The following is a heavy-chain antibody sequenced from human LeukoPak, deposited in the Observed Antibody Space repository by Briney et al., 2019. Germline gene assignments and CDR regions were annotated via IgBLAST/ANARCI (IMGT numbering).Heavy chain of an antibody. V-gene: IGHV1-2*02. CDR1: GYTFTGYY. J-gene: IGHJ5*02. Sequence: ASVKVSCKASGYTFTGYYMHWARQAPGQGLEWMGWINPNSGGTNYAQKFQGRVTMTRDTSISTAYMELSRPRSDDTAVYYCARDSVPTSGFDPWGQGTLVTVSS. D-gene: IGHD3-16*01. CDR3: ARDSVPTSGFDP. CDR2: INPNSGGT.